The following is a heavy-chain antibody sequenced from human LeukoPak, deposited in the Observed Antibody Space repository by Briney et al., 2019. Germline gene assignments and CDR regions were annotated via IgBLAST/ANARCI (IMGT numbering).Heavy chain of an antibody. D-gene: IGHD6-25*01. CDR3: ARDPSAGSES. V-gene: IGHV3-7*01. J-gene: IGHJ4*02. Sequence: GGSLRLSCAASGFTFSGRWMSWVRQAPGKGLEWVANIKPDGSEKNYVDSVKGRFTISRDNAKSSLYLQMNSLRVEDTAVYYCARDPSAGSESWGQGTLVTASS. CDR2: IKPDGSEK. CDR1: GFTFSGRW.